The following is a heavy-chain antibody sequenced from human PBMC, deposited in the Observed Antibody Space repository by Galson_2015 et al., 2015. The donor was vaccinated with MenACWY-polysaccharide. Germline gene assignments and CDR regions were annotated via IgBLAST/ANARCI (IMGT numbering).Heavy chain of an antibody. CDR3: GRVYPGNYYAMDV. CDR2: IYLDDSDT. V-gene: IGHV5-51*03. Sequence: QSGAEVKKPGESLPISCTGSGYSFPSYWIGWVRQTPGKGLEWMAIIYLDDSDTRYNPSFQGQVTITADRSTSTAYLHLGSLKASDTAMYYCGRVYPGNYYAMDVWGQGTTVIVTS. CDR1: GYSFPSYW. D-gene: IGHD2-8*01. J-gene: IGHJ6*02.